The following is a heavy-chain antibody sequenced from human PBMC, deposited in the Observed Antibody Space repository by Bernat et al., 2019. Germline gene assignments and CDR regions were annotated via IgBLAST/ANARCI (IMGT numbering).Heavy chain of an antibody. D-gene: IGHD3-10*01. J-gene: IGHJ6*02. CDR1: GFTFSSYG. V-gene: IGHV3-30*03. CDR2: ISYDGSNK. CDR3: ARGAVMVRGATYYYYGMDV. Sequence: QVQLVESGGGVVQPGRSLRLSCAASGFTFSSYGMHWVRQAPGKGLEWVAVISYDGSNKYYADSVKGRFTISRDNSKNTLYLQMNSLRAEDTAVYYCARGAVMVRGATYYYYGMDVWGQGTTVTVSS.